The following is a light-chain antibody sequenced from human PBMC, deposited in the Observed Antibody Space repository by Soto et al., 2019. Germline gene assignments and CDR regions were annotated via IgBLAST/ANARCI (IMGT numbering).Light chain of an antibody. Sequence: EIVLTQSPGPLSLSPGERDTLSCRASQSVSSSYLAWYQHKRGQAPRLLLYGASSKATDILVRLSGSGSGTDFTLTISRLEPEDCAVYYCQQYGTSPPRTFGQGTKLEIK. V-gene: IGKV3-20*01. CDR3: QQYGTSPPRT. CDR1: QSVSSSY. CDR2: GAS. J-gene: IGKJ2*02.